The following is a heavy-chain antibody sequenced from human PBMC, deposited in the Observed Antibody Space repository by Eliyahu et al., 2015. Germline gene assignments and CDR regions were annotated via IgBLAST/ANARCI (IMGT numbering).Heavy chain of an antibody. Sequence: QVQLQQWGAGLLKPSETLXLTCAVYGGSFSGYYWXXIRQSPGKGLEWIGEXNHAGSTNYNPSLKXRVTISVDTSKDQFSLKLSSVTAADTAVYYCGGSMIGLDYWGQGTPVTVSS. J-gene: IGHJ4*02. D-gene: IGHD3-22*01. V-gene: IGHV4-34*01. CDR3: GGSMIGLDY. CDR1: GGSFSGYY. CDR2: XNHAGST.